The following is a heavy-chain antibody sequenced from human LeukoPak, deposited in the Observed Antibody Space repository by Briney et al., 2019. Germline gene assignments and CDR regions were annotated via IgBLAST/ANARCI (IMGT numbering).Heavy chain of an antibody. CDR2: ISGSGGST. D-gene: IGHD2-2*01. V-gene: IGHV3-23*01. CDR1: GFTFSSYA. CDR3: AKDQGDIVVVPAAIGLDP. J-gene: IGHJ5*02. Sequence: PGGSLRLSXAASGFTFSSYAMSWVRQAPGKGLEWVSAISGSGGSTYYADSVKGRFTISRDNSKNTLYLQMNSLRAEDTAVYYCAKDQGDIVVVPAAIGLDPWGQGTLATVSS.